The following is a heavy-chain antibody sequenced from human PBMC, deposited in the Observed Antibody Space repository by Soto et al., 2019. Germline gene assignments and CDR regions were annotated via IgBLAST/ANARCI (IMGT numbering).Heavy chain of an antibody. Sequence: ASVKVSCKASGGTFSSYAISWVRQAPGQGLEWMGGIIPIFGTANYAQKFQGRVTITADESTSTAYMELSSLRSEDTAVYYCARVITRITMIVVDPGAFDIWGQGTMVTVSS. CDR2: IIPIFGTA. J-gene: IGHJ3*02. CDR1: GGTFSSYA. V-gene: IGHV1-69*13. CDR3: ARVITRITMIVVDPGAFDI. D-gene: IGHD3-22*01.